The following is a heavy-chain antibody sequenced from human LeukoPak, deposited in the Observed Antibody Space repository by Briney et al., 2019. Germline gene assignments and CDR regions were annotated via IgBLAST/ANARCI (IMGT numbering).Heavy chain of an antibody. CDR2: ISSSSSYI. J-gene: IGHJ4*02. CDR3: ARDVSIAVAGPPHFDY. D-gene: IGHD6-19*01. V-gene: IGHV3-21*01. CDR1: GFTFSSYS. Sequence: TPGGSLRLSCAASGFTFSSYSMNWVRQAPGKGLEWVSSISSSSSYIYYADSVKGRFTISRDNAKNSLYLQMNSLRAEDTAVYYCARDVSIAVAGPPHFDYWGQGTLVTVSS.